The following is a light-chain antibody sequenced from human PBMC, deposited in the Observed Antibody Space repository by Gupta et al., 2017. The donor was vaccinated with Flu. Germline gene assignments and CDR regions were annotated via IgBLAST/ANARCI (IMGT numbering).Light chain of an antibody. J-gene: IGKJ1*01. V-gene: IGKV3-20*01. Sequence: EIVLKQSPVTLSLSPGERATLSCRASQTIKSNYVAWYQQKTGQAPRPLIYGGSRRDTGVPDRFIGSGYGTDFTLTINRREHEDFAVYYCQLESNSYRSFGQGTKVEIK. CDR2: GGS. CDR3: QLESNSYRS. CDR1: QTIKSNY.